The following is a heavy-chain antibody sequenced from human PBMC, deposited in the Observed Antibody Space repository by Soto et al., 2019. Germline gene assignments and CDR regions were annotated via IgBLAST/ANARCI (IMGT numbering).Heavy chain of an antibody. CDR2: IYYSGST. D-gene: IGHD2-21*01. J-gene: IGHJ4*02. CDR3: ARGGDCYNFGAVY. CDR1: GGSISSYY. V-gene: IGHV4-59*12. Sequence: SETLSLTCTISGGSISSYYWSWLRQPPGKGLEWIGYIYYSGSTNYNPSLKSRVTISVDTSKNQFSLNLRSVTTADTAMYYCARGGDCYNFGAVYWGEGTPLTVSS.